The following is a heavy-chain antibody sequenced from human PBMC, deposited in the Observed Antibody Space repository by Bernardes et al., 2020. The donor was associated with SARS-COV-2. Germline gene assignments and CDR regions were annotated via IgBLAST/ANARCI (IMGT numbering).Heavy chain of an antibody. CDR3: ATYFAVRGPQSDYFDY. CDR1: GYTLTELS. J-gene: IGHJ4*02. D-gene: IGHD3-10*01. V-gene: IGHV1-24*01. CDR2: FDPEDGET. Sequence: ASVKVSCKVSGYTLTELSMHWVRQAPGKGLEWMGGFDPEDGETIYAQNFQGRVTMTEDTSTDTAYMELSSLRSEDTAVYYCATYFAVRGPQSDYFDYWGQGTLVTVSS.